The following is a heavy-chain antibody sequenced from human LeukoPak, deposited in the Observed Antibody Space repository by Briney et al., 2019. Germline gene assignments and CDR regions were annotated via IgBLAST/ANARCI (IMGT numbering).Heavy chain of an antibody. CDR2: FYYSGST. CDR1: GGSISSYY. Sequence: SETLSLTCTVSGGSISSYYWSWIRQPPGKGLEWIGYFYYSGSTNYNPSLKSRVTISVDTSKNQFSLKLSSVTAADTAVYYCARATYYYDSSGYYSRGFLAFDIWGQGTMVTVSS. V-gene: IGHV4-59*01. CDR3: ARATYYYDSSGYYSRGFLAFDI. D-gene: IGHD3-22*01. J-gene: IGHJ3*02.